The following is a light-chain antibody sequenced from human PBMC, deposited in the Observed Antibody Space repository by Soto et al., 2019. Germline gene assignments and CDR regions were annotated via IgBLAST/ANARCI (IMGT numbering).Light chain of an antibody. CDR1: QSISRW. CDR2: DAS. CDR3: QHYNSYSMYT. Sequence: DIQMTQSPSTLSASLGDRVTITCRASQSISRWLAWYQQKPGKAPKLLIYDASNLESGVPSRFSGSGSGTEFTPPISSLQPDDVATYYYQHYNSYSMYTFGQGTKLEI. V-gene: IGKV1-5*01. J-gene: IGKJ2*01.